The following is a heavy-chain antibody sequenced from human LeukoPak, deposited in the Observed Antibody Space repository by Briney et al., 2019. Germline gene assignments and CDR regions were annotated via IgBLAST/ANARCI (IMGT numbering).Heavy chain of an antibody. J-gene: IGHJ4*02. CDR3: ARDAEVYFDY. V-gene: IGHV4-31*03. CDR1: SGSISSTNYY. CDR2: IYNSGST. Sequence: SETLSLTCTVSSGSISSTNYYWSWIRQHPVRGLEWIGYIYNSGSTYYTPSLRGRLTISVDTSKNQFSLRLNSVTAADTAVYYCARDAEVYFDYWGQGTLVTVSS.